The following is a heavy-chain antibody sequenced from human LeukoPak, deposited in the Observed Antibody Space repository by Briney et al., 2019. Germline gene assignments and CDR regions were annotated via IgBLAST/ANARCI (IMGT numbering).Heavy chain of an antibody. D-gene: IGHD3-10*01. Sequence: PGRSLRLSCAASGFTFSSYGMHWVRQAPGKGLEWVSAISGSGGSTYYADSVKGRFTISRDNSKNTLYLQTNSLRAEDTAVYYCAKEMVRGVIIPFDYWGQGTLVTVSS. CDR2: ISGSGGST. CDR3: AKEMVRGVIIPFDY. CDR1: GFTFSSYG. V-gene: IGHV3-23*01. J-gene: IGHJ4*02.